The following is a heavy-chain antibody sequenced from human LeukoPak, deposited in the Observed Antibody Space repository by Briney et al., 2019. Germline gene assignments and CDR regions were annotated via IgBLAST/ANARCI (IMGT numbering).Heavy chain of an antibody. CDR2: IRSRIYGGAP. D-gene: IGHD3-10*01. CDR3: ARGQTVSGAKYYFDF. V-gene: IGHV3-49*04. J-gene: IGHJ4*02. Sequence: GGSLRLSCAASGFTFSSYEMNWVRQAPGKGLEWVSFIRSRIYGGAPEYAASVSGRFSVSRDDSESIAYLQMNNLKSEDTAVYYCARGQTVSGAKYYFDFWSPGTLVTVSS. CDR1: GFTFSSYE.